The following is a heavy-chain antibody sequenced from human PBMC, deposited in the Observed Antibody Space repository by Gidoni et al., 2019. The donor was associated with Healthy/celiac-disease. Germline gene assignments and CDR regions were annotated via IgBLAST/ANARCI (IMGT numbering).Heavy chain of an antibody. V-gene: IGHV4-39*01. J-gene: IGHJ4*02. CDR3: ARHVEQWLVPLYYFDY. CDR2: IYYSGST. D-gene: IGHD6-19*01. CDR1: GGSISSSSYY. Sequence: QLQLQESGPGLVKPSETLSLTCTVSGGSISSSSYYWGWIRQPPGKGLEWIGSIYYSGSTYYNPSLKSRVTISVDTSKNQFSLKLSSVTAADTAVYYCARHVEQWLVPLYYFDYWGQGTLVTVSS.